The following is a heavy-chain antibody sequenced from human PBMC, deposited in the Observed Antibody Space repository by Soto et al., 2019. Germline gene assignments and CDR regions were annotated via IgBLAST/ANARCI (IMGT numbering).Heavy chain of an antibody. CDR3: ARSSGSYFAAFYDT. D-gene: IGHD1-26*01. Sequence: QAQLGESGGGVVQPGTSLRLFWSASSFSFSSSCLHWVRQPPGKGLEWVAAIWDDGGNKYYADSVRGRFTISRDNSKNTLFLQMNSLRAEDTALYYCARSSGSYFAAFYDTWGQGTLVSVSS. V-gene: IGHV3-33*01. CDR2: IWDDGGNK. CDR1: SFSFSSSC. J-gene: IGHJ4*02.